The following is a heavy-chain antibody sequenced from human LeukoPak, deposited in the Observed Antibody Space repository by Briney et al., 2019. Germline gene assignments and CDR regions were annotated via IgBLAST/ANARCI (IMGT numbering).Heavy chain of an antibody. Sequence: GGSLRLSCAASGFTVNTNYMSWVRQAPGKGLEWVSVIYSGGSTYYADSVKGRFTISRDNSKNTLYLQMNSLRADDTAVYYCARDHPGGRAFDMWGQGTMVTVSS. CDR3: ARDHPGGRAFDM. V-gene: IGHV3-53*01. D-gene: IGHD2-15*01. CDR2: IYSGGST. CDR1: GFTVNTNY. J-gene: IGHJ3*02.